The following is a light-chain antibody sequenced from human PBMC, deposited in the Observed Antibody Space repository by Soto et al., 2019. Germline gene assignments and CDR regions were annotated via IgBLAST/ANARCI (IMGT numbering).Light chain of an antibody. CDR3: AAWDDSLLVV. CDR1: SSNIGSNT. V-gene: IGLV1-44*01. CDR2: SNN. J-gene: IGLJ2*01. Sequence: QAVVTQPPSASGTPGQRVTISCSGSSSNIGSNTVNWYQQLPGTAPKLLIYSNNQRPSGVPDRFSGSKSGTSASLAISGLQSEDEADYYCAAWDDSLLVVFGGGTQLTVL.